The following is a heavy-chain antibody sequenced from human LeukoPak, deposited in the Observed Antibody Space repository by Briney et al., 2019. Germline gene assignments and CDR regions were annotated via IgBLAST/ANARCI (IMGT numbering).Heavy chain of an antibody. CDR1: GFTFSIYG. V-gene: IGHV3-30*02. Sequence: PGGSLRLSCAASGFTFSIYGMHWVRQAPGKGLEWVAFIRYDGSNKYYADSVKGRFTISRDNSKNTLYLQMNSLRAEDTAVYYCAKDHGPTIVVVPAAMIHWGQGTLVTVSS. CDR2: IRYDGSNK. CDR3: AKDHGPTIVVVPAAMIH. J-gene: IGHJ4*02. D-gene: IGHD2-2*01.